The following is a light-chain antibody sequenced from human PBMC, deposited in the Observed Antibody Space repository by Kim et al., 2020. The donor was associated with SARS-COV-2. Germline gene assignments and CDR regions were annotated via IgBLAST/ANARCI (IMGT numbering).Light chain of an antibody. CDR1: QDISDY. J-gene: IGKJ4*01. V-gene: IGKV1-9*01. CDR2: AAS. Sequence: IQLTQSPSSLSASVGDRVTITCRASQDISDYLSWFQQEPGKAPKLLIYAASTLQSGVPSRFSGSGSGTDFTLTISGLRPEDSATYYCQQLKSYPLTFGGGTKLEI. CDR3: QQLKSYPLT.